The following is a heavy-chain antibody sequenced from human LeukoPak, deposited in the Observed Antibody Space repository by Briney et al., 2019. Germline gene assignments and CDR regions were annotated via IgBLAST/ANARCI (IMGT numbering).Heavy chain of an antibody. J-gene: IGHJ2*01. D-gene: IGHD6-13*01. CDR3: GAAAGTWYFDL. V-gene: IGHV4-31*03. CDR1: GGSISSGGYY. Sequence: SETLSLTCTVSGGSISSGGYYWSWIRQHPGKGLEWIGYIYYSGSTYYNPSLKSRVTISVDTSKDQFSLKLSSVTAADTAVYYCGAAAGTWYFDLWGRGTLVTVSS. CDR2: IYYSGST.